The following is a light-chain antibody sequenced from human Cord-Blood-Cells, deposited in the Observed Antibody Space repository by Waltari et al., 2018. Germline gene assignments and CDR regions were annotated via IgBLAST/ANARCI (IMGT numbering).Light chain of an antibody. CDR1: SSDVGGYNY. V-gene: IGLV2-8*01. Sequence: QSALTQPPSASGSPGQSVTISCTGTSSDVGGYNYVPCYQQHPGKAPKLMISEVSKRPSGVPDRFSGSKSGNSASLTVSGLQAEDEADYYCSSYAGSNNFVVFGGGTKLTVL. CDR3: SSYAGSNNFVV. J-gene: IGLJ2*01. CDR2: EVS.